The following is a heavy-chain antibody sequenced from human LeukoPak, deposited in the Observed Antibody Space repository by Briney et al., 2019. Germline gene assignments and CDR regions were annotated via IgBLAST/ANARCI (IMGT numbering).Heavy chain of an antibody. CDR2: VNSDGSGT. V-gene: IGHV3-74*01. D-gene: IGHD3-10*01. CDR1: GFTFSRYS. Sequence: GGSLRLSCAASGFTFSRYSMHWVRQAPGKGLVWVSHVNSDGSGTDYADSVKGRFAISRDNAKNSLYLQMNSLRAEDTAVYYCASPRDLRGAIYHYMDVWGKGTTVTVSS. J-gene: IGHJ6*03. CDR3: ASPRDLRGAIYHYMDV.